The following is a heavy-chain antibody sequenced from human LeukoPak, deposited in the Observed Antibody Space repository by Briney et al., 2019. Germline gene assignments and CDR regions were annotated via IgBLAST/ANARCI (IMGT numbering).Heavy chain of an antibody. D-gene: IGHD3-10*01. CDR1: GFTFKNFA. CDR2: SDGSGRLT. CDR3: ARAISQFVIGGAAY. V-gene: IGHV3-23*01. J-gene: IGHJ4*02. Sequence: GRSLRLSCAASGFTFKNFAMSWVRQAPGRGLEWVSSSDGSGRLTYYDDSVKGRFTISRDNSKDTLYLEMDSLRAEDSAVYYCARAISQFVIGGAAYWGQGTQVTVSS.